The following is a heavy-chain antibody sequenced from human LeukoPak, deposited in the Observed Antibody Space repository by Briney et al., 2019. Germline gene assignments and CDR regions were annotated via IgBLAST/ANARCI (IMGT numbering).Heavy chain of an antibody. CDR3: ARYYYDSSGSQGAFDM. D-gene: IGHD3-22*01. J-gene: IGHJ3*02. Sequence: PGGSLRRSCASYGFTFSSFWMNWVRQAPGKGLLWVSRINSDGSTTTYADSVKGRFTISRDNARNTLYLQMNSLRAEDTAVYYCARYYYDSSGSQGAFDMWGQGTMVTVSS. CDR1: GFTFSSFW. CDR2: INSDGSTT. V-gene: IGHV3-74*01.